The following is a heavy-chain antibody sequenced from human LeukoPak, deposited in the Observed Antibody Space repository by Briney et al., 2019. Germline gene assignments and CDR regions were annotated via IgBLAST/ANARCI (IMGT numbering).Heavy chain of an antibody. CDR2: ISGDGGST. Sequence: PGGSLRLSXAASGFTFDDYAMHWVRQAPGKGLEWVSLISGDGGSTYYADSVKGRFTISRDNSKNSLYLQMNSLRTEDTALYYCAKAALSGYYYSYFDYWGQGTLVTVSS. V-gene: IGHV3-43*02. CDR3: AKAALSGYYYSYFDY. J-gene: IGHJ4*02. D-gene: IGHD3-22*01. CDR1: GFTFDDYA.